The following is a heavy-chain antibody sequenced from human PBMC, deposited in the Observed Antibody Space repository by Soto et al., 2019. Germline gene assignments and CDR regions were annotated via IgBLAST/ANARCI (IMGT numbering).Heavy chain of an antibody. J-gene: IGHJ6*03. Sequence: SQTLSLTCAISGDSVSSNSAAWNWIRQSPSRGLEWLGRTYYRSRWYNDYAVSVRSRITVNADTSKNQFSLHLSSVTPEDTAVYYGAGTSSLQWYYMDVWDKGTTVTVSS. CDR3: AGTSSLQWYYMDV. CDR1: GDSVSSNSAA. CDR2: TYYRSRWYN. D-gene: IGHD1-7*01. V-gene: IGHV6-1*01.